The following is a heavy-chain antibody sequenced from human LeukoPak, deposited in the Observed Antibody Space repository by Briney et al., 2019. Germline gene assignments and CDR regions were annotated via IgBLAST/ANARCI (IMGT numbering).Heavy chain of an antibody. D-gene: IGHD3-16*02. V-gene: IGHV3-48*03. Sequence: GGSLRLSCAVSGFTLSDYAMNWVRQAPGKGLEWVSYISSSGSSVYYAASVKGRFTISRDNAKNSLYLQINSLRVEDTAAYYCARGRIPPHFDYVWGSFRYSYFDSWGQGTLVSVSS. CDR1: GFTLSDYA. CDR2: ISSSGSSV. J-gene: IGHJ4*02. CDR3: ARGRIPPHFDYVWGSFRYSYFDS.